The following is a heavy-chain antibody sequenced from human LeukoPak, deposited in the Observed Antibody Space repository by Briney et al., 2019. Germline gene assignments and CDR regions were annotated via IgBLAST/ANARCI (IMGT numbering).Heavy chain of an antibody. CDR2: INPNSGGT. V-gene: IGHV1-2*02. CDR1: GYTFTGYY. Sequence: ASVKVSCKASGYTFTGYYIHWVRQAPGQGLEWMGWINPNSGGTSYAQKFQGRVTMTRDTSISTAYMELSRLRSDDTAVYYCARDRLSRFFDYWGQGTLVTVSS. D-gene: IGHD2/OR15-2a*01. CDR3: ARDRLSRFFDY. J-gene: IGHJ4*02.